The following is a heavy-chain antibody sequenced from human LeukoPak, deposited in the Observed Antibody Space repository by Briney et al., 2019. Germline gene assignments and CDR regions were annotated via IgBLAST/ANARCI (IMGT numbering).Heavy chain of an antibody. Sequence: SDTLPLTCAVSCVSITSTKWWTWVPQPPGKGLDWACVFYHSRSTNYNPSLKSRVTMSVDTSKNQFSLKLSSVTAADTAVYYCARVRYSDSSVLTRKRSYYFDYWGQGTLVTVSS. CDR3: ARVRYSDSSVLTRKRSYYFDY. CDR1: CVSITSTKW. V-gene: IGHV4-4*02. D-gene: IGHD3-22*01. CDR2: FYHSRST. J-gene: IGHJ4*02.